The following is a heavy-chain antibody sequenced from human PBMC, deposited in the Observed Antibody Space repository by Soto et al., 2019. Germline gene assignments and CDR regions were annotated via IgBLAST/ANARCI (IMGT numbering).Heavy chain of an antibody. CDR2: ISAYNGNT. D-gene: IGHD5-12*01. V-gene: IGHV1-18*01. CDR1: GYTFTSYA. CDR3: ARGTTWWLPSDAFDI. J-gene: IGHJ3*02. Sequence: ASVKVSCKASGYTFTSYAMHWVRQAPGQRLEWMGWISAYNGNTNYAQKLQGRVTMTTDTSTSTAYMELRSLRSDDTAVYYCARGTTWWLPSDAFDIWGQGTMVTVSS.